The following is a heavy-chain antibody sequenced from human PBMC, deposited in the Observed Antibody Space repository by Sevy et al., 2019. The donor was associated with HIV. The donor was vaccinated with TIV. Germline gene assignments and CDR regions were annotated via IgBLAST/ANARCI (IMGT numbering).Heavy chain of an antibody. J-gene: IGHJ4*02. CDR2: ISPYNDKT. Sequence: ASVKVSCKASGYNFKTYGITWLRQAPGEGFEWMGWISPYNDKTQYEQKFQGRVTMTTDTSTKTVYMELTSLGSDDTAVYYCASRGSSYDVLTYYDHWGQGTLVTVSS. D-gene: IGHD3-9*01. V-gene: IGHV1-18*01. CDR1: GYNFKTYG. CDR3: ASRGSSYDVLTYYDH.